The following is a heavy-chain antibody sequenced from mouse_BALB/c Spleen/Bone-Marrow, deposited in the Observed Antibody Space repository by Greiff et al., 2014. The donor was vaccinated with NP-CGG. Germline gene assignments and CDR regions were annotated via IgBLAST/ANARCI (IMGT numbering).Heavy chain of an antibody. V-gene: IGHV3-1*02. CDR2: IHYSGST. D-gene: IGHD1-1*01. CDR3: ARGGYYGSSYFDV. J-gene: IGHJ1*01. Sequence: VQLQQSGPDLVKPSQSLSLTCTVTGYPITSGYNWHWIRQFPGNKLEWMGYIHYSGSTNYNPSLKSRISITRDTSKNQFFLQLNSVTTEDTATYYCARGGYYGSSYFDVGGAGTTVTVSS. CDR1: GYPITSGYN.